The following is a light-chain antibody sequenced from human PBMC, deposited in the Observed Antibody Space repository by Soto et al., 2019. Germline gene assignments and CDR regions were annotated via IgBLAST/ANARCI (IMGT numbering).Light chain of an antibody. Sequence: DIQMTQSPSALSASVGDRVKITCRARQSISSWLAWYQQKPGRAPTLLIYKASSLESGVPSRFSGSGSGTDFTLTISRLQPDDFATYYCQQYNSYSRTFGQGTKLEIK. J-gene: IGKJ2*01. CDR1: QSISSW. V-gene: IGKV1-5*03. CDR2: KAS. CDR3: QQYNSYSRT.